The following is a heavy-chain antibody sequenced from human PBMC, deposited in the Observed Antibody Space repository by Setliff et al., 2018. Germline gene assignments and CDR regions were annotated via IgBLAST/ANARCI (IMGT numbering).Heavy chain of an antibody. CDR3: ARDRTYYGSGTYTRWFDY. CDR1: GASVRSHY. CDR2: IFYSGDT. V-gene: IGHV4-59*02. D-gene: IGHD3-10*01. J-gene: IGHJ4*02. Sequence: SETLSLTCTVSGASVRSHYWSWIRQPPGKGLEWIGFIFYSGDTKSNPSLKSRVTMSVDTSKNQFSLKLSSVTAADTAVYYYARDRTYYGSGTYTRWFDYWGQGTLVTVSS.